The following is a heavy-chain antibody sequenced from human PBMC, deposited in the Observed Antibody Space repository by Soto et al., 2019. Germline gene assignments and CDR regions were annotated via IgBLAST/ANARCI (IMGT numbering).Heavy chain of an antibody. Sequence: SETLSLTCTVSGGSISSSSYYWGWIRQPPGKGLEWIGSIYYSGSTYYNPSLKSRVTISVDTSKHQFSLKLSSVTAADTAVYYCITMVRGVINDWGQGTLVTVSS. CDR3: ITMVRGVIND. CDR2: IYYSGST. D-gene: IGHD3-10*01. CDR1: GGSISSSSYY. J-gene: IGHJ4*02. V-gene: IGHV4-39*01.